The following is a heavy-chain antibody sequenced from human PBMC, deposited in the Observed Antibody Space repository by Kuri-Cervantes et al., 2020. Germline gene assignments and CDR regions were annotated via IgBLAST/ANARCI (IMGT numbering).Heavy chain of an antibody. CDR1: GGSFSGYY. J-gene: IGHJ5*02. CDR3: ARSGTQGYCSGGSCYVSGWFDP. V-gene: IGHV4-34*01. D-gene: IGHD2-15*01. Sequence: ESLKISCAVYGGSFSGYYWSWIRQPPGKGLEWIGEINHSGSTNYNPSLKSRVTISVDTSKNQFSLKLSSVTAADTAVYYCARSGTQGYCSGGSCYVSGWFDPWGQGTLVTVSS. CDR2: INHSGST.